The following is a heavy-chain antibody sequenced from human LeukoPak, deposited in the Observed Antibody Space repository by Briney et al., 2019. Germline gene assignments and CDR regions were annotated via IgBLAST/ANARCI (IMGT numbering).Heavy chain of an antibody. CDR1: GFTLSNHW. V-gene: IGHV3-74*01. Sequence: GGSLRLSCAASGFTLSNHWMHWVRQPPGKGLVWISRINGDGTLTSYAPSVKGRFTISRGNTKTTLYLQINSPRPKTPAVFYWARGLGGLWGQGTRVSVSS. CDR2: INGDGTLT. D-gene: IGHD3-16*01. CDR3: ARGLGGL. J-gene: IGHJ3*01.